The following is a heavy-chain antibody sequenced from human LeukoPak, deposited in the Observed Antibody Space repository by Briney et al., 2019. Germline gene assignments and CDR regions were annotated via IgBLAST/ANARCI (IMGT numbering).Heavy chain of an antibody. CDR3: AKDRSGTTMPTAFDY. CDR1: GFTFSSYA. CDR2: ISAGGADT. Sequence: GGSLRLSCAASGFTFSSYAMSWVRQAPGKGLEWVSTISAGGADTYYADSVKGRFTISSDNSRNSLYLQMNSLRAEDTAVYYCAKDRSGTTMPTAFDYWGQGTLVTVSS. J-gene: IGHJ4*02. V-gene: IGHV3-23*01. D-gene: IGHD4-17*01.